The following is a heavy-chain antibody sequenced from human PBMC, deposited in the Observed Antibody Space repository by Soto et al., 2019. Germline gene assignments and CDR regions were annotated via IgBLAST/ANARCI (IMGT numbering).Heavy chain of an antibody. D-gene: IGHD3-10*01. CDR1: GGYFNDNY. CDR2: ISRSGTT. V-gene: IGHV4-34*01. Sequence: QVQLQQWGAGLLKPSETLSLSCAVYGGYFNDNYYTWFRQPPGKGLEWIGEISRSGTTKYIPSLKSRASISFDTSKTLVSLKVTSVTAADTAVYYCATSLWFGTQVELWGQGALVTVSS. J-gene: IGHJ5*02. CDR3: ATSLWFGTQVEL.